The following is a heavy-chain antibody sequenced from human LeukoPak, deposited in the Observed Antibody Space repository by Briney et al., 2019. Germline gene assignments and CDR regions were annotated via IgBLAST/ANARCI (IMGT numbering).Heavy chain of an antibody. Sequence: SVKVSCKASGGTFSSYAISWVRQAPGQGLEWMGRIIPILGIANYAQKFQGRVTITADKSTSTAYMELSSLRSEDTAVYYCATPIRGYSYGNYYYGMDVWGQGTTVTVSS. CDR2: IIPILGIA. V-gene: IGHV1-69*04. D-gene: IGHD5-18*01. CDR1: GGTFSSYA. J-gene: IGHJ6*02. CDR3: ATPIRGYSYGNYYYGMDV.